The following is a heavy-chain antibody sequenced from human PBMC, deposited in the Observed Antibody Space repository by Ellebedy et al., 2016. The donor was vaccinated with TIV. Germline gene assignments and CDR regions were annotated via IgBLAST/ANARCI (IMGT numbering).Heavy chain of an antibody. Sequence: PGGSLRLSCEASGFSFRSYWMSWVRQAPGKGLEWVANIYQDGSEQYYVDSVKGRFTISRDNAKNSMFLQMNSLRAEDTGMYYCARRGSYGDYSVQVNSWFDLWGQGTPVTVS. V-gene: IGHV3-7*01. D-gene: IGHD4-17*01. CDR2: IYQDGSEQ. J-gene: IGHJ5*02. CDR3: ARRGSYGDYSVQVNSWFDL. CDR1: GFSFRSYW.